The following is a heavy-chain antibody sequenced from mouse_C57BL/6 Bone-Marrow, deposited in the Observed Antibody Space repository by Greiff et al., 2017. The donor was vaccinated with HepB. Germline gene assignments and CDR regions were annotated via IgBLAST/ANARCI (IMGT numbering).Heavy chain of an antibody. V-gene: IGHV5-17*01. CDR1: GFTFSDYG. D-gene: IGHD2-4*01. Sequence: DVKLVESGGGLVKPGGSLKLSCAASGFTFSDYGMHWVRQTPEKGLEWVAYISSGSSTIYYADTVKGRFTISRDNAKNTLFLQMTSLKSEDTAMYYCARPYDCDPEFAYWGQGTLVTVSA. J-gene: IGHJ3*01. CDR2: ISSGSSTI. CDR3: ARPYDCDPEFAY.